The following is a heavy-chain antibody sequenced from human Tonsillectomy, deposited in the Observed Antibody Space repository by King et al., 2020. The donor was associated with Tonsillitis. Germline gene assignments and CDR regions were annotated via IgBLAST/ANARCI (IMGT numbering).Heavy chain of an antibody. CDR1: GFTFSDYY. CDR3: ARDLLSISAGY. Sequence: VQLVESGGGLVQPGGSLRLSCATSGFTFSDYYMDWVRQAPGKGLEWVGRIRSKAASYTTEYAASVKGRLTISRDDSKNSLHLQMNSLKTEDTAVYYCARDLLSISAGYWGQGTLVTVSS. V-gene: IGHV3-72*01. D-gene: IGHD2-15*01. CDR2: IRSKAASYTT. J-gene: IGHJ4*02.